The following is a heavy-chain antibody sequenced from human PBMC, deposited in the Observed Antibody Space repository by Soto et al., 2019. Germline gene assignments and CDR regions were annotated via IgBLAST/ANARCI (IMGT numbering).Heavy chain of an antibody. Sequence: GGSLRLSCAASGFTFSSYWMSWVRQAPGKGLEWVANIKQDGSEKYYVDSVKGRFTISRDNAKNSLYLQMNSLRAEDTAVYYCARESYDILTGYYKRHKGAVDYWGQGTLVTVSS. CDR1: GFTFSSYW. CDR2: IKQDGSEK. CDR3: ARESYDILTGYYKRHKGAVDY. V-gene: IGHV3-7*01. D-gene: IGHD3-9*01. J-gene: IGHJ4*02.